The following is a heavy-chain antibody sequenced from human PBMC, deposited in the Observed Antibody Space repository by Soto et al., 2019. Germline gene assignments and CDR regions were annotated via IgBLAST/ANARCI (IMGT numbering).Heavy chain of an antibody. D-gene: IGHD2-2*03. Sequence: SETLSLTCTVSGGSISSSSYYLGWISQPPGKGLEWIGSIYYSGSTYYNPSLKSRVTISVDTSKNQFSLKLSSVTAADTAVYYCASAPLGYCSSTSCYGGVDNWFDPWGQGTLVTVS. CDR2: IYYSGST. CDR3: ASAPLGYCSSTSCYGGVDNWFDP. CDR1: GGSISSSSYY. J-gene: IGHJ5*02. V-gene: IGHV4-39*01.